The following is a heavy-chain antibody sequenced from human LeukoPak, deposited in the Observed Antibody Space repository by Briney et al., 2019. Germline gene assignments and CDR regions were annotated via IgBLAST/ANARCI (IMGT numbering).Heavy chain of an antibody. V-gene: IGHV1-2*02. J-gene: IGHJ4*02. CDR3: ASAKQWLAHYLDY. Sequence: NYAQKFQGRVTMTRDTSISTAYMELRRLRSDDTAVYYCASAKQWLAHYLDYWGQGTLVTVSS. D-gene: IGHD6-19*01.